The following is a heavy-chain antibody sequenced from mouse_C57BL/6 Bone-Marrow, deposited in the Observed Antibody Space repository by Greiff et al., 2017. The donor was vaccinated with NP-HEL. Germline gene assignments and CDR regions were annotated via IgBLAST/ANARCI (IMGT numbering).Heavy chain of an antibody. D-gene: IGHD1-1*01. V-gene: IGHV7-1*01. CDR3: ARDYYGNAMDY. Sequence: VKLVESGGGLVQSGRSLRLSCATSGFTFSDFYMEWVRQAPGKGLEWIAASRNKANDYTTEYSASVKGRFIVTTDTSPSILYLQMNALRAEDTAIYYCARDYYGNAMDYWGQGTSVTVSS. CDR1: GFTFSDFY. CDR2: SRNKANDYTT. J-gene: IGHJ4*01.